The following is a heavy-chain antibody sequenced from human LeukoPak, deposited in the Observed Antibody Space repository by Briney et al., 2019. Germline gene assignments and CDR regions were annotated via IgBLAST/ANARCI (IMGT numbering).Heavy chain of an antibody. CDR3: ARRNDGLLDY. CDR1: GGSISSYY. V-gene: IGHV4-59*01. J-gene: IGHJ4*02. Sequence: SETLSLTCTVSGGSISSYYWSWIRQPPGKGLEWIGYIYYSGSTNYNPSLKSRVTISVDTSKNQFSLKLSSVTAADTAVYYCARRNDGLLDYWGQGTLVTVSS. D-gene: IGHD1-1*01. CDR2: IYYSGST.